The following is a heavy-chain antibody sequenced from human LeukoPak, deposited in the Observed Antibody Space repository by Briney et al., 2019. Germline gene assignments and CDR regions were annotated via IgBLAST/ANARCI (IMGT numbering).Heavy chain of an antibody. V-gene: IGHV1-46*01. CDR1: GYTFASYY. CDR2: INPSGGST. Sequence: GASVKVSCKASGYTFASYYMHWVRQAPGQGLEWMGIINPSGGSTSYAQKFQGRVTMTRDMSTSTVYMELSSLRSDDTAVYYCASIIGISDYWGQGTLVTVSS. J-gene: IGHJ4*02. D-gene: IGHD1-26*01. CDR3: ASIIGISDY.